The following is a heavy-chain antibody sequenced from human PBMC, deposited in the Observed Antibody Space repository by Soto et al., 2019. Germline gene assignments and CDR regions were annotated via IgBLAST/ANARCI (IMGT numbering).Heavy chain of an antibody. CDR3: ARGTPDYCSGSSCYGYYFDY. Sequence: PSETLSLTCTVSGGSISSYYWSWIRQPPGKGLEWIGYIYYSGSTNYNPSLKSRVTISVDTSKNQFSLKLSSVTAADTAVYYCARGTPDYCSGSSCYGYYFDYWGQGTLVTVSS. D-gene: IGHD2-15*01. CDR2: IYYSGST. V-gene: IGHV4-59*01. CDR1: GGSISSYY. J-gene: IGHJ4*02.